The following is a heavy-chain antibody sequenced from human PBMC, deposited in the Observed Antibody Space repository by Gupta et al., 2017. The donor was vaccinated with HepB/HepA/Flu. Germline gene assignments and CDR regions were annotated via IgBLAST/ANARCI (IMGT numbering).Heavy chain of an antibody. J-gene: IGHJ1*01. Sequence: QVQLVQSGAEVQKPGASVKVSCKASGYTFTSYPVPWVRRAPGQRLEWMGWNNAGNGDTKYSQKFQGRVTITRDTSASTAYMVLSSLRSEDTAVYYCARVREAYCTNGLCYNRAEYFQHWGQGTLVTVSS. D-gene: IGHD2-8*01. CDR2: NNAGNGDT. CDR3: ARVREAYCTNGLCYNRAEYFQH. CDR1: GYTFTSYP. V-gene: IGHV1-3*01.